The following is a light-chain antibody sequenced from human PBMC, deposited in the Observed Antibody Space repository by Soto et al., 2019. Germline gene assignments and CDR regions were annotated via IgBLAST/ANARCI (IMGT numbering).Light chain of an antibody. CDR3: SSYGGSNNLV. V-gene: IGLV2-8*01. J-gene: IGLJ2*01. Sequence: QSVLTQPPSASGSPGQSVTISCTGTSSDVGGYKFVSWYQQHPGKAPKLMIYEVIKRPSGVSDRFSGSKSGNTASLTVSGLQAEDEGDYYCSSYGGSNNLVFGGGTKLTVL. CDR2: EVI. CDR1: SSDVGGYKF.